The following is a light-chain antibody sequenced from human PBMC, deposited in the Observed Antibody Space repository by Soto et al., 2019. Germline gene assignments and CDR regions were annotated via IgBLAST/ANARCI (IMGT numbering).Light chain of an antibody. J-gene: IGKJ1*01. CDR2: DAS. CDR1: QSIRSW. V-gene: IGKV1-5*01. Sequence: DIHMTQSPSTLSASVGDRVTITCRASQSIRSWLAWYKQKPGKASKLLIYDASILESGVPSRFSGVGSGTDFTLTISSLQPDDFATYYCQQYNSYSSTFGQGTKVDIK. CDR3: QQYNSYSST.